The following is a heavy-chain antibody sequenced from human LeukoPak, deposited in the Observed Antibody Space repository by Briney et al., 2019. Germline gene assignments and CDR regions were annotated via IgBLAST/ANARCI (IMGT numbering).Heavy chain of an antibody. CDR3: ARTLVGATRPYYFDY. V-gene: IGHV3-7*01. CDR2: IIEGGDLK. J-gene: IGHJ4*02. D-gene: IGHD1-26*01. Sequence: GGSLRLSCAASGFSFSIHDMTWVRQAPGKGLAWVANIIEGGDLKYYVDSVKGRFTISRDNTKNSLYLQMTSLRADDTAVYYCARTLVGATRPYYFDYWGQGTLVTVSS. CDR1: GFSFSIHD.